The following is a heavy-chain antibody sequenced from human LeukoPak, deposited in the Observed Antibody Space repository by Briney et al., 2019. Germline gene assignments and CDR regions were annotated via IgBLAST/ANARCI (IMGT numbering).Heavy chain of an antibody. Sequence: PGRSLRLSCAASGFTFSSYGMHWVRQAPGKGLEWVAVISYDGSNKYYADSVKGRFTISRDNSKNTLYLQMNSLRAEDTAVYYCAKDRRQWLIPDYWGQGTLVTVSS. D-gene: IGHD6-19*01. CDR3: AKDRRQWLIPDY. CDR1: GFTFSSYG. CDR2: ISYDGSNK. J-gene: IGHJ4*02. V-gene: IGHV3-30*18.